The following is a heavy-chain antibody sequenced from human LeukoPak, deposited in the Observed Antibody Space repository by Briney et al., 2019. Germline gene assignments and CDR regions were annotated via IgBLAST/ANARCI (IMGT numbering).Heavy chain of an antibody. CDR2: INPNSGGT. J-gene: IGHJ4*02. D-gene: IGHD6-13*01. Sequence: ASVKVSCKASGYTFTNYGINWVRQAPGQGLEWMGWINPNSGGTNYAQKFQGWVTMTRDTSNSTAYMELSRLRSDDTAVYYCARGGLLGYSSSWPGDYWGQGTLVTVSS. CDR3: ARGGLLGYSSSWPGDY. V-gene: IGHV1-2*04. CDR1: GYTFTNYG.